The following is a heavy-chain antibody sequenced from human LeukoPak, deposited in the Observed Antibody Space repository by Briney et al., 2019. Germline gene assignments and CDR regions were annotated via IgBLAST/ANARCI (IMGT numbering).Heavy chain of an antibody. CDR2: IGSTI. J-gene: IGHJ6*03. V-gene: IGHV3-11*04. CDR3: ARDRGIVGTTGYYYMDV. Sequence: PGGCLRLSCAASGFTVSSNYMSWIHQAPGKGLEWVSYIGSTIYYADSVKGRFTISRDNAKNSLYLQMNSLRAEDTAVYYCARDRGIVGTTGYYYMDVWGKGTTVTVSS. CDR1: GFTVSSNY. D-gene: IGHD1-26*01.